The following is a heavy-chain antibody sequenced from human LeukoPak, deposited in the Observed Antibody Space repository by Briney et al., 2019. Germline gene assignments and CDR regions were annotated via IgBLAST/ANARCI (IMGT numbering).Heavy chain of an antibody. J-gene: IGHJ4*02. V-gene: IGHV4-4*07. D-gene: IGHD2-8*01. Sequence: PSETLSLTCTVSGGSISSYYWSWIRQPAGKGLEWIGRIYTSGSTNYNPSLKSRVTMSVDTSKNQFSLKLSSVTAADTAIYYCARGGNVLVVTQKKKKPFDSWGQGTLVTVSS. CDR2: IYTSGST. CDR1: GGSISSYY. CDR3: ARGGNVLVVTQKKKKPFDS.